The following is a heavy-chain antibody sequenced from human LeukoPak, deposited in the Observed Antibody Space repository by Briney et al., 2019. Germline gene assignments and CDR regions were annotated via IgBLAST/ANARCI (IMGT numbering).Heavy chain of an antibody. CDR3: ARAPIPYDRSRTDYRFDP. V-gene: IGHV4-59*01. CDR1: GGSLSSYY. Sequence: PSETLSLTRSVSGGSLSSYYWSWIRQPPGKGLEWIGYIYYSGSTNYNPSLKSRVTISLDTSKSQFSLKLTSVTAADTAVYYCARAPIPYDRSRTDYRFDPWGQGTLVTVAS. CDR2: IYYSGST. D-gene: IGHD3-16*01. J-gene: IGHJ5*02.